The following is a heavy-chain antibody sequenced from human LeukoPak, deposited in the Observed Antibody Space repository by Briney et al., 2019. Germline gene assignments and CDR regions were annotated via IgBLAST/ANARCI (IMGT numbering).Heavy chain of an antibody. CDR2: ISGGGGST. J-gene: IGHJ4*02. CDR3: ARGQSLFDY. Sequence: GGSLRLSCAASGFTFSSYAMSWVRQAPGKGLEWVSHISGGGGSTFYADSVKGRFTISRDNSKNTLYLQMNSLRAEDTAVYYCARGQSLFDYWGQGTLVTVSS. V-gene: IGHV3-23*01. CDR1: GFTFSSYA.